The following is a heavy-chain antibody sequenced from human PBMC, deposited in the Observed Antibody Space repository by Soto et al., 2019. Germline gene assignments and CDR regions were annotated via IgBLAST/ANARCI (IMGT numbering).Heavy chain of an antibody. CDR1: GFTFGTTD. J-gene: IGHJ5*02. V-gene: IGHV3-23*01. CDR2: IDGSGGIT. Sequence: VGSLRLSCAASGFTFGTTDMSWVRQAPGEGLEWVSTIDGSGGITYYANSVKGRFTISRDNSRNTVYLQMNSLRGDDTALYYCVKNSGWFNTWGQGALVTVSS. CDR3: VKNSGWFNT. D-gene: IGHD3-10*01.